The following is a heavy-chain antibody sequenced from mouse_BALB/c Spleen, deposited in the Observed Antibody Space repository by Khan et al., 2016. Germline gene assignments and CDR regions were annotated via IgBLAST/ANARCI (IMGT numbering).Heavy chain of an antibody. CDR1: GFNIKDTY. J-gene: IGHJ3*01. CDR2: IDPANGNT. Sequence: VQLKQSGAELVKPGASVKLSCTASGFNIKDTYMHWVKQRPEQGLEWIGRIDPANGNTKYDPKFQGKATITADTSSNTAYLQLSSLTSEDTAVYYYARSPYEYVVGFAYWGQGTLVTVSA. V-gene: IGHV14-3*02. CDR3: ARSPYEYVVGFAY. D-gene: IGHD2-4*01.